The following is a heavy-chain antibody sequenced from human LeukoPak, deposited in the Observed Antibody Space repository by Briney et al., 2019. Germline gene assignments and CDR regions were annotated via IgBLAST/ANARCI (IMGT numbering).Heavy chain of an antibody. J-gene: IGHJ4*02. V-gene: IGHV4-59*08. CDR1: GGSISSYY. CDR2: IYYSGST. CDR3: ARANLYCSSTSCYTGHFDY. Sequence: PSETLSLTCTVSGGSISSYYWSWIRQPPGKGLEWIGYIYYSGSTNYNPSLKSRVTISVDTSKNQFSLKLSSVTAADTAVYYCARANLYCSSTSCYTGHFDYWGQGTLVTVSS. D-gene: IGHD2-2*02.